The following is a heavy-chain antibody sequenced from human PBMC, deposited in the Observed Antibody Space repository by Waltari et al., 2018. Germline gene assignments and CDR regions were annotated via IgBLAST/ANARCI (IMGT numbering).Heavy chain of an antibody. CDR2: ISGNGVNT. CDR3: AKDNFGLVFPNYYFDY. CDR1: GFMFSTYA. V-gene: IGHV3-23*01. J-gene: IGHJ4*02. D-gene: IGHD2-21*01. Sequence: EVQLLESGGGLVQPGGSLRLSCAASGFMFSTYAMSWVRQTPGKGLEWVSGISGNGVNTHYAESLKGRFTISRDNSKNTLYLQLNSLTAEDTAVYYCAKDNFGLVFPNYYFDYWGQGTLVTVSS.